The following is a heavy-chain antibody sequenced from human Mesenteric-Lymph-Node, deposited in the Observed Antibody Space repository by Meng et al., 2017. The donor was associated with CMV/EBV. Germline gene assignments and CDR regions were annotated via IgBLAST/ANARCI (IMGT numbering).Heavy chain of an antibody. V-gene: IGHV1-69*10. CDR1: GGTFSNYA. D-gene: IGHD3-3*01. CDR3: ARGVTILGVVGYYYYGMDV. CDR2: IIPILGIA. Sequence: SVKVSCKASGGTFSNYAISWVRQAPGQGLEWMGGIIPILGIANYAQKFQGRVTITADKSTSTAYMELSSLRSEDTAVYYCARGVTILGVVGYYYYGMDVWGQGTTVTVSS. J-gene: IGHJ6*02.